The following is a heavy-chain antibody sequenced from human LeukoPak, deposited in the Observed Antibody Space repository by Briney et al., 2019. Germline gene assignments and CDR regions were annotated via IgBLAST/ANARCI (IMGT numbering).Heavy chain of an antibody. D-gene: IGHD4-17*01. CDR3: ARKNDYGDFHFDY. J-gene: IGHJ4*02. CDR1: GFTLSGYW. CDR2: INSDGSST. V-gene: IGHV3-74*01. Sequence: QPGGSLRLSCEASGFTLSGYWMHWVRQAPGKGLVWVSRINSDGSSTSYADSVKGRFTISRDNAKNSLYLQMNSLRAEDTAVYYCARKNDYGDFHFDYWGQGTLVTVSS.